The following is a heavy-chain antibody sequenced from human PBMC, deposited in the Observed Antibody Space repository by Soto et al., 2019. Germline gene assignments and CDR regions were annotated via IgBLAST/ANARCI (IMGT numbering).Heavy chain of an antibody. CDR2: MNPNSGNT. V-gene: IGHV1-8*01. J-gene: IGHJ3*02. CDR3: ARVRSMFCGGDCYSDAFDI. D-gene: IGHD2-21*02. Sequence: ASVKGSCKASGYTFTSYDINWVRHATGQGHEWMGWMNPNSGNTGYAQKFQGRVTMTRNTSISTAYMELSSLRSEDTAVYYCARVRSMFCGGDCYSDAFDIWGQGTMVTVS. CDR1: GYTFTSYD.